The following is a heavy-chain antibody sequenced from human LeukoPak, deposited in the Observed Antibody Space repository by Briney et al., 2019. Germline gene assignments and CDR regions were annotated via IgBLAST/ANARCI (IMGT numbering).Heavy chain of an antibody. V-gene: IGHV4-34*01. J-gene: IGHJ4*02. CDR1: GGSFSGYY. D-gene: IGHD1-1*01. CDR2: INHSGST. CDR3: ARVNINNWHSCDY. Sequence: SETLSLTCAVYGGSFSGYYWSWIRQPPGKGLEWIGEINHSGSTNYNPPLKSRVTISVDTSKNQFSLKLSSVTAADTAVYYCARVNINNWHSCDYWGQGTLVTVSS.